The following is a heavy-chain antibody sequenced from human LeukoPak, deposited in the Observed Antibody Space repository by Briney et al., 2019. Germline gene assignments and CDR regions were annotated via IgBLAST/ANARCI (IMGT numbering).Heavy chain of an antibody. CDR1: GFTFSTFA. J-gene: IGHJ4*02. V-gene: IGHV3-23*01. D-gene: IGHD5-18*01. Sequence: PGGSLRLSCAASGFTFSTFAMIWVRQPSGKGLEWVSSIFPSGGEIHYADSVKGRFTISRDNSKSTLSLQMNSLRAEDTAIYYCATYRQVQVPFECWGQGTLVTVSS. CDR3: ATYRQVQVPFEC. CDR2: IFPSGGEI.